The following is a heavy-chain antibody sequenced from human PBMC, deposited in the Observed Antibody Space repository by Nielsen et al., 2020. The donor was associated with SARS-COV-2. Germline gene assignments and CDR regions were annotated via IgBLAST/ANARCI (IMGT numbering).Heavy chain of an antibody. CDR3: ARGSGMGV. CDR1: GFTFSSYG. D-gene: IGHD3-10*01. Sequence: GESLKISCAASGFTFSSYGMHWVRQAPGKGLEWVAVIWYDGSNKYYAASVKGRFTISRDNSKNTLYLQMNSLRAEDTARYYCARGSGMGVWGQGTAVIVSS. V-gene: IGHV3-33*08. CDR2: IWYDGSNK. J-gene: IGHJ6*02.